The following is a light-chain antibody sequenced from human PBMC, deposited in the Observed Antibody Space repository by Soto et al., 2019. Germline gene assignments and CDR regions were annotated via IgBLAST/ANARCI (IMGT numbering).Light chain of an antibody. V-gene: IGKV1-33*01. CDR2: DAS. Sequence: DIQMTQSPSSLSASVGDRVTITCQASQDISNYLNWYQQKPGKAPKLLIYDASNLETGVPSRLXGSGSGTDFTFTISSLQPEDIATYHCQQYDNLPPYTFGQGTKLEIK. CDR3: QQYDNLPPYT. J-gene: IGKJ2*01. CDR1: QDISNY.